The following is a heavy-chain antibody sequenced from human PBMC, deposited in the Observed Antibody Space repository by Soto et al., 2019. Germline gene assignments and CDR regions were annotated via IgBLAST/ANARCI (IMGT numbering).Heavy chain of an antibody. Sequence: LRLSCAASGFTFSSYEMNWVRQAPGKGLEWVSYISSSGSTIYYADSVKGRFTISRDNAKNSLYLQMNSLRAEDTAVYYCARAGRNYYDSSGLLHFDYWGQGPLVTVSS. J-gene: IGHJ4*02. CDR3: ARAGRNYYDSSGLLHFDY. D-gene: IGHD3-22*01. CDR1: GFTFSSYE. V-gene: IGHV3-48*03. CDR2: ISSSGSTI.